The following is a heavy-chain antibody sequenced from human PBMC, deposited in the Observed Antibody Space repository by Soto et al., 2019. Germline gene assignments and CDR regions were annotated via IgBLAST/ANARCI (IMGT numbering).Heavy chain of an antibody. V-gene: IGHV3-48*04. CDR2: ISSSSTI. Sequence: GGSLRLSCAASGFTFSSYSMNWVRQAPGKGLEWVSYISSSSTIYYADSVKGRFTIYRDNAKNSLYLQMNSLRAEDTAVYYCARDSSYKYSSSWYYFDYWGQGTLVTVSS. J-gene: IGHJ4*02. CDR1: GFTFSSYS. D-gene: IGHD6-13*01. CDR3: ARDSSYKYSSSWYYFDY.